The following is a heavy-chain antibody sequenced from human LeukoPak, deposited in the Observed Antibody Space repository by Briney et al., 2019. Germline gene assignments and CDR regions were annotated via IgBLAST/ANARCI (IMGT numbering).Heavy chain of an antibody. V-gene: IGHV4-34*01. CDR2: INHSGST. J-gene: IGHJ4*02. Sequence: SETLSLTCAVYGGSCSGYYWSWLRQPPGKGLEWIGEINHSGSTNYNPSLKSRVTISVDTSKNQFSLKLSSVTAADTAVYYCARGGPLVYCSGGSCYSLDYWGQGTLVTVSS. CDR3: ARGGPLVYCSGGSCYSLDY. CDR1: GGSCSGYY. D-gene: IGHD2-15*01.